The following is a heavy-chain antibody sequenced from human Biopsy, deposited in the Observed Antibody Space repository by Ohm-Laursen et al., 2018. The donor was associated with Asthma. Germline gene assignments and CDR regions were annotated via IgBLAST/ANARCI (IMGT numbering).Heavy chain of an antibody. Sequence: SLRLSCAATKSPIRTFALHWVRQAPGKGLEWVALISSDGSDQYFADSVKGRFTISRDNSKNTLSLQMNSLRAEDTAVYYCARARRSLLLPDYYYYGMDVWGQGTTVTVSS. D-gene: IGHD3-22*01. CDR2: ISSDGSDQ. CDR1: KSPIRTFA. V-gene: IGHV3-30-3*01. J-gene: IGHJ6*02. CDR3: ARARRSLLLPDYYYYGMDV.